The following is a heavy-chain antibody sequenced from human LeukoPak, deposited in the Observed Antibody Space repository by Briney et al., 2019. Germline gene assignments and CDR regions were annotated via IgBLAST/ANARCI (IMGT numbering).Heavy chain of an antibody. D-gene: IGHD4-23*01. Sequence: ASETLSLTCTVSGGSISSYYWSWIRQPPGKGLEWIGYIYYSGSTNYNPSLKSRVTISVDTSKNQFSLKLSSVTAADTAVYYCARGTGALRWYPYFDYWGQGTLVTVSS. CDR2: IYYSGST. V-gene: IGHV4-59*08. J-gene: IGHJ4*02. CDR1: GGSISSYY. CDR3: ARGTGALRWYPYFDY.